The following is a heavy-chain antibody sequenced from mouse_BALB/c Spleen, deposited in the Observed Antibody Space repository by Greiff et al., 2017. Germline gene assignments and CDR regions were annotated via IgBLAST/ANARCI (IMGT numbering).Heavy chain of an antibody. CDR3: TKGIYGNYVSYWYFDV. D-gene: IGHD2-1*01. V-gene: IGHV1-69*02. CDR1: GYTFTSYW. CDR2: IYPSDSYT. J-gene: IGHJ1*01. Sequence: VQLQQSGAELVRPGASVKLSCKASGYTFTSYWINWVKQRPGQGLEWIGNIYPSDSYTNYNQKFKDKATLTVDKSSSTAYMQLSSPTSEDSAVYYCTKGIYGNYVSYWYFDVWGAGTTVTVSS.